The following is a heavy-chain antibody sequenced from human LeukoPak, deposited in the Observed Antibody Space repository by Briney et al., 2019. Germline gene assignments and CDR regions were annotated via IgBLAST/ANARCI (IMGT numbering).Heavy chain of an antibody. J-gene: IGHJ3*02. Sequence: PGGSLRLSCAASGFTFSSYGLSWVRQAPGKGLEWVSAIGGSGGSTYYADSVKGRFTISRDNSKNTLYLQMNSLRVEDTAVYYCAKYRDTTIFGVVIIHDAFDIWGQGTMVTVSS. CDR2: IGGSGGST. CDR1: GFTFSSYG. V-gene: IGHV3-23*01. CDR3: AKYRDTTIFGVVIIHDAFDI. D-gene: IGHD3-3*01.